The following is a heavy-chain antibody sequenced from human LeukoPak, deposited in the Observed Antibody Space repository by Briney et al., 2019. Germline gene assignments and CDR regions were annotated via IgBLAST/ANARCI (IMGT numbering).Heavy chain of an antibody. CDR3: AKDPNYDSSGFDY. J-gene: IGHJ4*02. Sequence: GGSLRLSCAASGFTFRSHWMHWVRQAPGKGLIWVSRIDGDESATYYGDSVKGRFTISRDNSKNTLYLQMSSLRAEDTAVYYCAKDPNYDSSGFDYWGQGTLVTVSS. CDR2: IDGDESAT. D-gene: IGHD3-22*01. CDR1: GFTFRSHW. V-gene: IGHV3-74*01.